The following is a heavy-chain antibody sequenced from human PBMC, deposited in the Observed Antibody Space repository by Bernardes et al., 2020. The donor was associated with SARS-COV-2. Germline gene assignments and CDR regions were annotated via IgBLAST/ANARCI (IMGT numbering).Heavy chain of an antibody. V-gene: IGHV4-34*01. Sequence: SETLSLTCAVYGGSFSGYYWSWIRQPPGKGLEWIGEINHSGSTNYNPSLKSRVTISVDTSKNQFSLKLSSVTAADTAVYYCARGSTDIASGKYYYYGMDVWGQGTTVTVSS. J-gene: IGHJ6*02. CDR2: INHSGST. CDR1: GGSFSGYY. D-gene: IGHD2-15*01. CDR3: ARGSTDIASGKYYYYGMDV.